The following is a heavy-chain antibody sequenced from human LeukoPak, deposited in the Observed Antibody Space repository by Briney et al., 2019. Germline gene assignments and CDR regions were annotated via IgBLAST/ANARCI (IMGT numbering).Heavy chain of an antibody. CDR2: INQSGSGK. J-gene: IGHJ4*02. D-gene: IGHD2-2*01. CDR3: ARRHLVTAARGGFYN. CDR1: GFTFSHYW. V-gene: IGHV3-7*03. Sequence: GGSLRLSCAASGFTFSHYWMSWVRQAPGKGLEWVANINQSGSGKYYVDFVKGRFTISRDNANQLLYLQMNSLRAEDTAFYYCARRHLVTAARGGFYNWGQGALVTVSP.